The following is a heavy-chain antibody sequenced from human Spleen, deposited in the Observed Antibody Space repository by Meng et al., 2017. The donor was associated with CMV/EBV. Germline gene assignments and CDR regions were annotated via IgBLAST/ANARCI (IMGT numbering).Heavy chain of an antibody. J-gene: IGHJ4*02. CDR2: INPSGGST. CDR1: GGTFSSYA. CDR3: ARGPGGVVAAAKFDY. Sequence: ASVKVSCKASGGTFSSYAISWVRQAPGQGLEWMGVINPSGGSTSYAQKFQGRVTMTRDTSTSTVYMELSSLRSEDTAVYYCARGPGGVVAAAKFDYWGQGTLVTVSS. V-gene: IGHV1-46*01. D-gene: IGHD2-2*01.